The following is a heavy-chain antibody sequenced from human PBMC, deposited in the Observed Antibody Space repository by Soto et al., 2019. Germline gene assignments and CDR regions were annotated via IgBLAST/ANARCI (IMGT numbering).Heavy chain of an antibody. CDR1: GYTFTSYG. D-gene: IGHD3-3*01. Sequence: ASVKVSCKASGYTFTSYGINWVRQATGQGLEWMGWMNPNSGNTGYAQKFQGRVTMTRNTSISTAYMELSSLRPEDTAVYYCARVGDFWSGYFRYYYGMDVWGQGTTVTVSS. J-gene: IGHJ6*02. V-gene: IGHV1-8*01. CDR3: ARVGDFWSGYFRYYYGMDV. CDR2: MNPNSGNT.